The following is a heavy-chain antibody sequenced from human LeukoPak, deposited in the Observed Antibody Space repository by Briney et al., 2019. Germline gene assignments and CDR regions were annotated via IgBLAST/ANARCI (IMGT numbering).Heavy chain of an antibody. CDR1: GFTFGDYA. CDR2: IRSIAYGGTT. J-gene: IGHJ4*02. D-gene: IGHD3-16*02. Sequence: GSLRLSCTASGFTFGDYAMSWVRQAPGKGLEWVGFIRSIAYGGTTEYAASVKGRFTISRDDSKSIAYLQMNSLKTEDTAVYYCTRDRKIHYDYVWGSYRYPACFDYWGQGTLVTVSS. CDR3: TRDRKIHYDYVWGSYRYPACFDY. V-gene: IGHV3-49*04.